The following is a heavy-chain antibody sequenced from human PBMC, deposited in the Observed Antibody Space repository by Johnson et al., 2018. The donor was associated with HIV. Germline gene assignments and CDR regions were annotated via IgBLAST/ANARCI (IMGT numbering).Heavy chain of an antibody. V-gene: IGHV3-7*01. CDR3: AASQYSSRRHDAFDI. CDR2: IKQDGSEK. CDR1: GFTVSSNY. J-gene: IGHJ3*02. D-gene: IGHD6-13*01. Sequence: VQLVESGGGVVQPGGSLRLSCAASGFTVSSNYMSWVRQAPGKGLEWVANIKQDGSEKYSVDSVKGRFTISRDNAKKSLSLQMNSLGAEDTAVYYCAASQYSSRRHDAFDIWGQGTMVTVSS.